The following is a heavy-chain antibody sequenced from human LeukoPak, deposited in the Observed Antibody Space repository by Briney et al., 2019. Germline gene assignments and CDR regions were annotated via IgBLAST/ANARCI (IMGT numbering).Heavy chain of an antibody. Sequence: PGGSLRLSCAASGFTFSSYAMSWVRQAPGKGLEWVSAISGSGGSTYYADPVKGRFTISRDNSKNTLYLQMNSLRAEDTAVYYCAGEGSYSSSFYFDYWGQGTLVTVSS. V-gene: IGHV3-23*01. CDR2: ISGSGGST. CDR3: AGEGSYSSSFYFDY. CDR1: GFTFSSYA. J-gene: IGHJ4*02. D-gene: IGHD6-13*01.